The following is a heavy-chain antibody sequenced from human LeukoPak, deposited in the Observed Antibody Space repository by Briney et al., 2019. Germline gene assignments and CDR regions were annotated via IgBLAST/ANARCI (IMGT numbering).Heavy chain of an antibody. CDR2: IRYDGSNK. V-gene: IGHV3-30*02. Sequence: GGSLRLSCAASGFTFSSYGMHWVRQAPGKGLEWVAFIRYDGSNKYYADSVKGRFTISRDNSKNTLYLQMNSLRAEDTAVYYCAKDRQWLVRGYFDYWGQGTLVTVSS. CDR3: AKDRQWLVRGYFDY. CDR1: GFTFSSYG. J-gene: IGHJ4*02. D-gene: IGHD6-19*01.